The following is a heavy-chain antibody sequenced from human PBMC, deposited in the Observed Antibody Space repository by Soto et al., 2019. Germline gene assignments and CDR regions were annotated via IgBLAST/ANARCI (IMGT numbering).Heavy chain of an antibody. D-gene: IGHD3-3*01. V-gene: IGHV4-30-4*01. J-gene: IGHJ4*02. Sequence: SETLSLTCTVSGGSISSGDYYWSWIRQPPGKGLEWIGYIYYSGSTYYNPSLKSRVTISVDTSKNQFSLKLSSVTAADTAVYYCARGRFLECLLPICCGQGTRVTVST. CDR2: IYYSGST. CDR3: ARGRFLECLLPIC. CDR1: GGSISSGDYY.